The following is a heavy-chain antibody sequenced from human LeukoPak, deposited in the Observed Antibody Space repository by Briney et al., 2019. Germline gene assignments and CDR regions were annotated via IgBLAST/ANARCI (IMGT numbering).Heavy chain of an antibody. V-gene: IGHV1-69*13. CDR1: GGTFSSYA. Sequence: SVKVSCKASGGTFSSYAISWVRQAPGQGLEWMGGIIPIFGTTNYAQKLQGRVTITADESTSTAYMELSSLRSEDTAVYYCASLLGYYYYYMDVWGKGTTVTVSS. CDR3: ASLLGYYYYYMDV. J-gene: IGHJ6*03. CDR2: IIPIFGTT.